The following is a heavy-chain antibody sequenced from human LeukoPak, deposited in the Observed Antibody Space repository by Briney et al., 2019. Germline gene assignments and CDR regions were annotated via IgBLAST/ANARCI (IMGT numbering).Heavy chain of an antibody. V-gene: IGHV3-73*01. CDR2: IRSKANSYAT. D-gene: IGHD3-3*01. Sequence: QPGGSLRLSCAASGFTFSSYGMHWVRQASGKGLEWVGRIRSKANSYATAYAASVKGRFTISRDDSKNTAYLQMNSLKTEDTAVYYCTRHLEGDTLGYWGQGTLVTVSS. J-gene: IGHJ4*02. CDR3: TRHLEGDTLGY. CDR1: GFTFSSYG.